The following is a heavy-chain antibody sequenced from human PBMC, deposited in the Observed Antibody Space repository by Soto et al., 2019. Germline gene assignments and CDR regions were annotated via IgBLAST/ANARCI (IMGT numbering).Heavy chain of an antibody. J-gene: IGHJ3*02. CDR1: GFTFSSYA. V-gene: IGHV3-23*01. D-gene: IGHD2-15*01. Sequence: EVQLLESGGGLVQPGGSLRLSCAASGFTFSSYAMSWVRQAPGKGLEWVSAISGSGGSTYYADSVKGRFTISRDNSKNTLYLQMNRLRAEDTAVYYCAKERGVVVVVAATRNAFDIWGQGTMVTVSS. CDR3: AKERGVVVVVAATRNAFDI. CDR2: ISGSGGST.